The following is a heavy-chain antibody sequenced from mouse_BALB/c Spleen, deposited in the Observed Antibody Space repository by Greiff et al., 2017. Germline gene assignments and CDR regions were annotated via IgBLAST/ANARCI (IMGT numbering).Heavy chain of an antibody. Sequence: QVQLQQPGAELARPGASVKMSCKAFGYNFTSYTMHWVKQRPGQGLEWIGYINPSSGYTNYNQKFKDKATLTADKSSSTAYMQLSSLTSEDSAVYYCARDGNYYFDYWGQGTTLTVSS. J-gene: IGHJ2*01. D-gene: IGHD2-1*01. CDR1: GYNFTSYT. CDR2: INPSSGYT. CDR3: ARDGNYYFDY. V-gene: IGHV1-4*01.